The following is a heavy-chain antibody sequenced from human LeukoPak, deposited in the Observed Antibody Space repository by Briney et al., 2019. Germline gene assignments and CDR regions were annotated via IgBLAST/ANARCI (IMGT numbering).Heavy chain of an antibody. J-gene: IGHJ6*02. CDR3: ARDGSSSGWYPYYYYYYGMDV. Sequence: ASVKVSCKASGYTFTRYAISWVRQAPGQGLEWMGWISTYDGNTNYAQNLQGRVTMTRDTSTRTAYMELWSLKSDDTAVYYCARDGSSSGWYPYYYYYYGMDVWGQGTTVTVSS. D-gene: IGHD6-13*01. V-gene: IGHV1-18*04. CDR2: ISTYDGNT. CDR1: GYTFTRYA.